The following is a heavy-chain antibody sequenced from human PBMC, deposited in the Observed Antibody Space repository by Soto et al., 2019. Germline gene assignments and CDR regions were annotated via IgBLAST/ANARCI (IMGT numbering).Heavy chain of an antibody. J-gene: IGHJ6*03. CDR3: AKCPLQSFYMDV. Sequence: PGGSLRLSCAASGFDFSNHFMTWVRQAPGKGLEWVSGITGSSDSTTYADSVKGRFTISRDNSKNTLYLQINILRSEDTAIYFCAKCPLQSFYMDVWGKGATVTVSS. CDR2: ITGSSDST. D-gene: IGHD6-19*01. V-gene: IGHV3-23*01. CDR1: GFDFSNHF.